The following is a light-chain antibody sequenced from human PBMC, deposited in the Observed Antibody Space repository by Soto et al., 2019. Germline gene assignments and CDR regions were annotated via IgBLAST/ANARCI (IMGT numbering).Light chain of an antibody. CDR2: ATS. Sequence: DIQMTQSASSLSASVGDRVTITCRASQNIRSYLNWYQQKPGKAPQLLIYATSSLQTGVPSSFSASGSGTDFNLVISDLQPEDSATYYCQQGYSSRWTSGRGTQVEI. CDR3: QQGYSSRWT. CDR1: QNIRSY. J-gene: IGKJ1*01. V-gene: IGKV1-39*01.